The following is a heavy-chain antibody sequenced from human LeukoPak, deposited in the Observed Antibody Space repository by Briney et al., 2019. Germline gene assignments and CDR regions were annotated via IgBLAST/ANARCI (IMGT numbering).Heavy chain of an antibody. CDR1: GGSISSGDYY. D-gene: IGHD5-18*01. CDR3: ARDSGGYSYPIYFDY. V-gene: IGHV4-30-4*08. CDR2: IYYSGST. J-gene: IGHJ4*02. Sequence: SETLSLTCTVSGGSISSGDYYWSWIRQPPGKGLEWIGYIYYSGSTYYNPSLKSRVTISVDTSKNQFSLKLSSVTAADTAVYYCARDSGGYSYPIYFDYRGQGTLVTVSS.